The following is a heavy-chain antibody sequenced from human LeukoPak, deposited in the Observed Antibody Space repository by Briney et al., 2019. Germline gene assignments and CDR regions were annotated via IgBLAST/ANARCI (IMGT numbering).Heavy chain of an antibody. V-gene: IGHV4-59*01. Sequence: SETLSLTCSVSGASFSTNYWSWIRKPPAPGLEWIGYVFDSGSTNYHPSLKSRVTISVDTSTKQFSLRLSSVTAADTAVYYCARLYQQSKWKYYYYYMDVWGKGTAVTVSS. J-gene: IGHJ6*03. CDR1: GASFSTNY. CDR3: ARLYQQSKWKYYYYYMDV. CDR2: VFDSGST. D-gene: IGHD1-1*01.